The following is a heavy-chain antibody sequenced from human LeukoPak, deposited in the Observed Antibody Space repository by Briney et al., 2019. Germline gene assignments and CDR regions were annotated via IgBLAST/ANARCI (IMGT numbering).Heavy chain of an antibody. CDR2: ISFDGSYK. CDR1: GFTFSSYG. V-gene: IGHV3-30*18. Sequence: GRSLRPSCAASGFTFSSYGMHWVRQAPGKGLEWVAVISFDGSYKFYADSVKGRFAISRDNSKNTLYLQMNSLRAEDTAVYYCAKDKSTYYYGSGSLPGVFLDYWGQGTLVTVSS. D-gene: IGHD3-10*01. CDR3: AKDKSTYYYGSGSLPGVFLDY. J-gene: IGHJ4*02.